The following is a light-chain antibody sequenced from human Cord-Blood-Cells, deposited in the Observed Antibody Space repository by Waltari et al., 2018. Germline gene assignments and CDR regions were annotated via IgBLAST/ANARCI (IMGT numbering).Light chain of an antibody. CDR1: QSVLYSSHSKNY. V-gene: IGKV4-1*01. CDR2: WAS. CDR3: QQYYSTPRT. Sequence: DIVMTPSPDSLAASPGERATINSKCRQSVLYSSHSKNYLSCSQQKPGQPPKLLSYWASTRQAWVPDRFGGGGSGTDFTLTFSSLQAEDLAVYYFQQYYSTPRTFGQGTKVEIK. J-gene: IGKJ1*01.